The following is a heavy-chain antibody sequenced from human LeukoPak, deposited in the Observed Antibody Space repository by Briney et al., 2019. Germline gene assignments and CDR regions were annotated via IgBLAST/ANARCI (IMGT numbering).Heavy chain of an antibody. CDR1: GGSISSYY. CDR3: ARDHANWGSAYWYFDL. V-gene: IGHV4-59*01. J-gene: IGHJ2*01. Sequence: SETLSLTCTVSGGSISSYYWSWIRQPPGKGLEWIGYIYYGGSTNYNPSLKSRVTISVDTSKNQFSLKLSSVTAADTAVYYCARDHANWGSAYWYFDLWGRGTLVTVSS. CDR2: IYYGGST. D-gene: IGHD7-27*01.